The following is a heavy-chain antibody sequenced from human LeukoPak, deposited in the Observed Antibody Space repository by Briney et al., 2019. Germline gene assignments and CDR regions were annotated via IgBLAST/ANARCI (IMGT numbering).Heavy chain of an antibody. CDR2: IYPGDSDT. CDR1: GYSFTSYW. D-gene: IGHD6-19*01. J-gene: IGHJ6*02. CDR3: ARAGYSSGLHYYYGMDV. V-gene: IGHV5-51*01. Sequence: GESLKISCKGSGYSFTSYWIGWVRQMPGKGLEWMGIIYPGDSDTRYSPSFQGQVTISADKSISTAYLQWGSLKASDTAMYYCARAGYSSGLHYYYGMDVWAKGPRSPSP.